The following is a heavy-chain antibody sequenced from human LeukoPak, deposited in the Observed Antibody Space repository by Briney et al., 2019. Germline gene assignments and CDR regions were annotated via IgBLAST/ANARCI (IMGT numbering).Heavy chain of an antibody. V-gene: IGHV3-23*01. J-gene: IGHJ4*02. CDR1: GFTFSSYA. CDR2: ISGSGGST. D-gene: IGHD2-8*01. CDR3: ARAPILYEELDY. Sequence: PGGSLRLSCAASGFTFSSYAMSWVRQAPGKGLEWVSAISGSGGSTYYVDSVKGRFTISRDNFKNTLYLQMNSLRAEDTAVYYCARAPILYEELDYWGQGTLVTVSS.